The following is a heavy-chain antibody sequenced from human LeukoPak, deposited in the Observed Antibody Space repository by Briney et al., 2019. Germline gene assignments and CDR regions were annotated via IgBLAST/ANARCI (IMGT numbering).Heavy chain of an antibody. V-gene: IGHV3-23*01. CDR3: VNQISGWVY. CDR2: ISGSAIGT. Sequence: QPGGSLRLSCAASGFTFSNYAMAWVRQAPGKGLEWVSAISGSAIGTYYAVSVKGRFTISRDNSKNTLYLQMSSLRPEDTAVYYCVNQISGWVYWGQGTLVTVSS. D-gene: IGHD6-19*01. CDR1: GFTFSNYA. J-gene: IGHJ4*02.